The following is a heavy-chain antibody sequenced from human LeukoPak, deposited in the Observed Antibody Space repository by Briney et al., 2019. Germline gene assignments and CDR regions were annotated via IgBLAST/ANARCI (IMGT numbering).Heavy chain of an antibody. D-gene: IGHD4-17*01. CDR2: IYHSGST. J-gene: IGHJ4*02. CDR3: ARAHRTVTAGY. V-gene: IGHV4-4*02. Sequence: SETLSLTCGVSGGSISSSYWWSWVRQSPRKGLEWIGEIYHSGSTNYNPSLKSRVTISADTSKNQFSLKLSSVTAADTAVYYCARAHRTVTAGYWGQGTLVTVSS. CDR1: GGSISSSYW.